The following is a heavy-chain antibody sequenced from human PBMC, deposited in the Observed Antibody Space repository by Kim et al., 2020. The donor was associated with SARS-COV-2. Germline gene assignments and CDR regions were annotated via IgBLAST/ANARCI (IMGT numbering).Heavy chain of an antibody. J-gene: IGHJ6*02. CDR1: GFTFDDYA. CDR3: AKEHTPSYYYYGMDV. D-gene: IGHD2-2*02. Sequence: GGSLRLSCAASGFTFDDYAMHWVRQAPGKGLEWVSGISWNSGSIGYADSVKGRFTISRDNANNSLYLQMNSLRAEDTALYYCAKEHTPSYYYYGMDVWGQGTTVTVSS. V-gene: IGHV3-9*01. CDR2: ISWNSGSI.